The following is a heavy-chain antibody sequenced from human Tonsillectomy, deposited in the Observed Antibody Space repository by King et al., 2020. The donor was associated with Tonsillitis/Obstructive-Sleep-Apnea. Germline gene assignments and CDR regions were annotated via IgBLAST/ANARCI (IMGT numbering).Heavy chain of an antibody. D-gene: IGHD2-15*01. J-gene: IGHJ6*03. CDR3: TNLLIPDIVFFPPTTTRYHYCLDV. CDR1: GFTFNNAW. V-gene: IGHV3-15*01. CDR2: IKSKTDGGTT. Sequence: DVQLVESGGGLVKPGGSLRLSCAASGFTFNNAWMSWVRQAPGKGLEWVGLIKSKTDGGTTDYAAPVKGRFTISRDDSKNTLYLQMNSLKTEDTAVYYCTNLLIPDIVFFPPTTTRYHYCLDVWGKGTPVTVSS.